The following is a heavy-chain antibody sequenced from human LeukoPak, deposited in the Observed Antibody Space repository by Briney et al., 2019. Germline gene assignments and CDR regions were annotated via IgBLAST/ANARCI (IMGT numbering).Heavy chain of an antibody. CDR1: GFTVSSNY. D-gene: IGHD6-13*01. J-gene: IGHJ6*02. CDR2: ISSSSSYI. CDR3: ASAGQQLVLGYYYYGMDV. V-gene: IGHV3-21*01. Sequence: GGSLRLSCTASGFTVSSNYMSWVRQAPGKGLEWVSSISSSSSYIYYADSVKGRFTISRDNAKNSLYLQMNSLRAEDTAVYYCASAGQQLVLGYYYYGMDVWGQGTTVTVSS.